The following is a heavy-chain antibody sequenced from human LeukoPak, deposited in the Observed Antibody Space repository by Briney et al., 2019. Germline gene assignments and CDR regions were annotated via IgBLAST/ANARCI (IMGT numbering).Heavy chain of an antibody. CDR1: GYTFTSNY. D-gene: IGHD5-18*01. V-gene: IGHV1-2*02. CDR3: ARDTIYSYGYDAFDI. Sequence: ASVKVSCKSFGYTFTSNYMHWVRQAPGRGLEWMGWINPNSGGTNYAQKFQGRVTMTRDTSISTAYMELSRLRSDDTAVYYCARDTIYSYGYDAFDIWGQGTMVTVSS. CDR2: INPNSGGT. J-gene: IGHJ3*02.